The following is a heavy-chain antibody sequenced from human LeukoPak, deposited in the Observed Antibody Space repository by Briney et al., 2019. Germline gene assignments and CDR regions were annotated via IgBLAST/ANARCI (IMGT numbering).Heavy chain of an antibody. D-gene: IGHD3-9*01. CDR3: ASSIYDILTGYYPHYYYYYGMDV. CDR2: IIPIFGTA. Sequence: ASVKVSCKASGGTFSSYAISWVRQAPGQGLEWMGGIIPIFGTANYAQKFQGRVTITAHESTSIAYMELSSLRSEDTAVYYCASSIYDILTGYYPHYYYYYGMDVWGKGTTVTVSS. V-gene: IGHV1-69*13. CDR1: GGTFSSYA. J-gene: IGHJ6*04.